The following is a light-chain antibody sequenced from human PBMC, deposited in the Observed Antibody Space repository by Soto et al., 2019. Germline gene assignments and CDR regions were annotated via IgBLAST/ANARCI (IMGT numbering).Light chain of an antibody. CDR3: QVWDSSSSNWV. V-gene: IGLV3-21*02. CDR2: DDS. Sequence: SYELTQPPSVSVAPGQTARITCGGNNIGSYSVHWYQQKPGQAPVLVVYDDSDRPSGIPERFSGSNSGNTATLTISRVEAGDEADYYCQVWDSSSSNWVFGGGTKVTVL. J-gene: IGLJ3*02. CDR1: NIGSYS.